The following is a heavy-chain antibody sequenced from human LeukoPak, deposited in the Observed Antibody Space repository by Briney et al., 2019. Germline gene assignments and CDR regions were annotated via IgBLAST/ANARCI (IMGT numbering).Heavy chain of an antibody. CDR2: FDPEDGET. CDR1: GYTLTELS. D-gene: IGHD3-10*01. J-gene: IGHJ6*03. CDR3: ARGPGITMVRSYYYYMDV. V-gene: IGHV1-24*01. Sequence: ASVKVSCKVSGYTLTELSMHWVRQAPGKGLEWMGGFDPEDGETIYAQKFQGRVTMTEDTSTDTAYMELSSLRSEDTAVYYCARGPGITMVRSYYYYMDVWGKGTTVTVSS.